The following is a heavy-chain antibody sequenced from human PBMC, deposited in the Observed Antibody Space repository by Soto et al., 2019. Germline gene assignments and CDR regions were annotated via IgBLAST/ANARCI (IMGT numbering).Heavy chain of an antibody. V-gene: IGHV4-34*01. CDR1: GGSFSGYN. CDR3: ARAPKVSGSSQTRPDF. CDR2: ISQSGNT. Sequence: VTLGNTFAIYGGSFSGYNWSWIRQPPGKGLEWIGEISQSGNTNYSPSLKSRVSISIDTSKKQFSLNLASVSAADTAVYYCARAPKVSGSSQTRPDFWGQGTLVTVSS. J-gene: IGHJ4*02. D-gene: IGHD6-6*01.